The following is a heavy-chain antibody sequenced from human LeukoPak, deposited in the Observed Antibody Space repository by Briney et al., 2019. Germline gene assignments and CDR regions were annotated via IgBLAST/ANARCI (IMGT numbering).Heavy chain of an antibody. CDR3: AAARGVPTDFDY. J-gene: IGHJ4*02. Sequence: SVKVSCKASGFTFTSSAVQWVRQARGRRLEWIGWIVVGSGNTNYAQKFQERVTITRDMSTSTAYMELSSLRSEDTAVYYCAAARGVPTDFDYWGQGTLVTVSS. CDR2: IVVGSGNT. V-gene: IGHV1-58*01. CDR1: GFTFTSSA. D-gene: IGHD3-10*01.